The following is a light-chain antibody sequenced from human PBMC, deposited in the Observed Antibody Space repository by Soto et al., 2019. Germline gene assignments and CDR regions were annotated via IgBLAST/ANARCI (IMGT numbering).Light chain of an antibody. Sequence: QTVVTQPPSASGTPGQRVTISCSGSNFNVGKYYVYWYQKLPGTAPKLLMYKNNQRPSGVPDRFSGSKSGTSGSLAISGLRSEDEADYFCAVWDDSLSGVVFGGGTKLTVL. CDR2: KNN. CDR1: NFNVGKYY. CDR3: AVWDDSLSGVV. J-gene: IGLJ2*01. V-gene: IGLV1-47*01.